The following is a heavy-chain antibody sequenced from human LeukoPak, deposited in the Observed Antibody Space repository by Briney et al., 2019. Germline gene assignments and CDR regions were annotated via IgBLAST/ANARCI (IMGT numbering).Heavy chain of an antibody. Sequence: SETLSLTSTVSGGSISGYYWGWIRQSPGKGLVWIGYIHYSGSTNYNPSLKSRVTMSVDMSKNQFSLKLSSVTAADTALYYCARHFTYYYDSSGYPRDGFDIWGLGTMVTVSS. CDR2: IHYSGST. D-gene: IGHD3-22*01. J-gene: IGHJ3*02. CDR3: ARHFTYYYDSSGYPRDGFDI. V-gene: IGHV4-59*08. CDR1: GGSISGYY.